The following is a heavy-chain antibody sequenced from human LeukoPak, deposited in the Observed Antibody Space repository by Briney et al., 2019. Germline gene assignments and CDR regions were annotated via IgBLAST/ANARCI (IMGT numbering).Heavy chain of an antibody. CDR3: ARAQYCSGGSCRFDP. J-gene: IGHJ5*02. D-gene: IGHD2-15*01. V-gene: IGHV1-2*02. CDR1: GYTFTGYY. CDR2: IKPNNGGT. Sequence: ASVKVSCKASGYTFTGYYMHWVRQAPGQGLEWMGWIKPNNGGTNYAQKFQGRVTMTTDTSTSTAYMELRSLRSDDTAVYYCARAQYCSGGSCRFDPWGQGTLVTVSS.